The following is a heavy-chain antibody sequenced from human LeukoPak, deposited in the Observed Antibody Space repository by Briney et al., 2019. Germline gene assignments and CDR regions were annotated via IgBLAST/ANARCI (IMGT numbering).Heavy chain of an antibody. Sequence: GGSLRLSCAASGITFSSHWMSWVRQAPGKGLEWVANIKEDGSEKYYVDSVKGRFAISRDNSKNTLYLQMNSLRAEDTAVYYCASGTTRRPMDVWGQGTTVTVSS. CDR2: IKEDGSEK. J-gene: IGHJ6*02. CDR1: GITFSSHW. D-gene: IGHD1-7*01. V-gene: IGHV3-7*03. CDR3: ASGTTRRPMDV.